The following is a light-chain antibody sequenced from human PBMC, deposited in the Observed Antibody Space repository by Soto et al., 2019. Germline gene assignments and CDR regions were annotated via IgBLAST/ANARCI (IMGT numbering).Light chain of an antibody. V-gene: IGKV1-5*01. CDR1: QSISSW. CDR2: DAS. Sequence: DIQMTQSPSTLSASVGDRVTITCRASQSISSWLAWYQQKPGKAPKLLIYDASSLGSGVPSRFSGSGSGTEFTLTISSLRPDDFATYYCQQYNSYSYTFGQGTKLEIK. J-gene: IGKJ2*01. CDR3: QQYNSYSYT.